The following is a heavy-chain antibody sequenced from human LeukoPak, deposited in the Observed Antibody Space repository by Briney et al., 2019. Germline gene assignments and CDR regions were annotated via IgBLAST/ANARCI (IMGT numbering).Heavy chain of an antibody. CDR1: GYTLTDYY. CDR2: INPNSGGT. J-gene: IGHJ4*02. CDR3: ARGTVVIDDY. D-gene: IGHD2-21*01. Sequence: ASVKVSCKASGYTLTDYYMHWVRQAPGQGLEWMGWINPNSGGTNYAQKFQGRATMTRDTSISTVSMELSRLRSDDTAVYYCARGTVVIDDYWGQGTLVTVSS. V-gene: IGHV1-2*02.